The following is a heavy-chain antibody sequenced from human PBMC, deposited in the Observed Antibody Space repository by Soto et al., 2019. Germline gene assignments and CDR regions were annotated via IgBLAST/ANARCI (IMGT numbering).Heavy chain of an antibody. J-gene: IGHJ6*02. CDR3: TIGYCSSTSCYTTYYYYGMDV. Sequence: VGSLRLSCAASGFTFSGSAMHWVRQASGKGLEWVGRIRSKANSYATAYAASVKGRFTISRDDSKNTAYLQMNSLKTEDTAVYYCTIGYCSSTSCYTTYYYYGMDVCGQGTTVTVSS. CDR1: GFTFSGSA. V-gene: IGHV3-73*01. CDR2: IRSKANSYAT. D-gene: IGHD2-2*02.